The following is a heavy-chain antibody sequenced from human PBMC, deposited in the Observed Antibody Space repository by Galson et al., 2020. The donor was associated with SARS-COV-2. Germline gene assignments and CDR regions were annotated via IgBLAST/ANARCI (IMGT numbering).Heavy chain of an antibody. CDR2: TDFSGST. CDR3: ARLPRMELWLRGWYFDL. Sequence: SETLSLTCTVSGGSISTNYWTWIRQPPGKGLEWIGHTDFSGSTKYNPSLKSRVTISVDTSKNQFSLKLNSVTAADSATYFCARLPRMELWLRGWYFDLWGRGTLVTVSS. J-gene: IGHJ2*01. V-gene: IGHV4-59*01. CDR1: GGSISTNY. D-gene: IGHD5-18*01.